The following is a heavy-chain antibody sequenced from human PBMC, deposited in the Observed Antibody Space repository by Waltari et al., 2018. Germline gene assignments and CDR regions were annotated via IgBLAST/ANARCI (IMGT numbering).Heavy chain of an antibody. V-gene: IGHV4-38-2*01. CDR3: ARQRYYDSSGYYYVFDY. J-gene: IGHJ4*02. CDR2: IYHSGST. Sequence: QVQLQESGPGLVKPSETLSLTCAVSGYSISSGYYWGWIRQPPGKGLEWIGSIYHSGSTYYNPSLKSRVTISVDTSKNHFSLKLSSVTAADTAVYYCARQRYYDSSGYYYVFDYWGQGTLVTVSS. D-gene: IGHD3-22*01. CDR1: GYSISSGYY.